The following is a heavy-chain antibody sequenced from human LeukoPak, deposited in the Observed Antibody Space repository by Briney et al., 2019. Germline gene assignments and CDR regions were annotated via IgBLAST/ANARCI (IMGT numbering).Heavy chain of an antibody. J-gene: IGHJ4*02. V-gene: IGHV3-23*01. CDR2: ISASGGST. D-gene: IGHD6-19*01. CDR1: GFTFSSYA. CDR3: AKDHSSGWPYCFPY. Sequence: GGSLRLSCAASGFTFSSYAMSWVRQAPGKGLEWVSAISASGGSTYYADSVKGRFTISRDNSRNTLFLQMNSLRAEDTAVYYCAKDHSSGWPYCFPYWGQGTLVTVSS.